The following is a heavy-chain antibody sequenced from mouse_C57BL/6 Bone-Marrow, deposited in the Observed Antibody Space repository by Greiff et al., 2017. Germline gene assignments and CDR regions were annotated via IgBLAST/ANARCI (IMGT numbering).Heavy chain of an antibody. J-gene: IGHJ3*01. D-gene: IGHD1-1*01. CDR1: YFAFMASA. V-gene: IGHV1-49*01. Sequence: LQQSGAELVRPGSSVKLSCTDSYFAFMASAMHWVKQRPGHGLEWIGSFTMYSDATEYSENFKGKATLTANTSSSTAYMELSSLTSEDSAVYYCARTPYYYGTPWFAYWGQGTLVTVSA. CDR3: ARTPYYYGTPWFAY. CDR2: FTMYSDAT.